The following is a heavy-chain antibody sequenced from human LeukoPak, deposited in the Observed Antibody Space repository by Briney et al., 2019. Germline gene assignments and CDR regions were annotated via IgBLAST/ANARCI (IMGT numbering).Heavy chain of an antibody. Sequence: ASVTVSCTASGYTFTSYGISWVRQAPGQGLEWMGWISAYNGNTNYAQKLQGRVTMTTDTSTSTAYMELRSLRSEDTAVYYCARRERKGYGSGNYYVFDYWGQGTLVTVSS. CDR3: ARRERKGYGSGNYYVFDY. CDR1: GYTFTSYG. D-gene: IGHD3-10*01. CDR2: ISAYNGNT. V-gene: IGHV1-18*01. J-gene: IGHJ4*02.